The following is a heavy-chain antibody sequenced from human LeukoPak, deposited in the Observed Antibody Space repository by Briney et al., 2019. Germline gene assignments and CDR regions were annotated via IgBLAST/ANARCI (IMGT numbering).Heavy chain of an antibody. D-gene: IGHD2-2*01. CDR1: GFTFSSYW. CDR3: AGDYCSSTSCYEPFDY. CDR2: IKQDGSEK. Sequence: GGSLRLSCAASGFTFSSYWMSWVRQAPGKGLEWVANIKQDGSEKYYVDSVKGRFTISRDNAKNSLYLQMNSLRAEDTAVYYCAGDYCSSTSCYEPFDYWGQGTLVTVSS. J-gene: IGHJ4*02. V-gene: IGHV3-7*01.